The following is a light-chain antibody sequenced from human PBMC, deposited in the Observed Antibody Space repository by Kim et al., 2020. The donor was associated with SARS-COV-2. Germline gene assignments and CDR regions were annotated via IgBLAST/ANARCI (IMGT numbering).Light chain of an antibody. J-gene: IGKJ5*01. CDR3: LQDYNYPLT. Sequence: AIHLTQSPSSLSASVGDRVSITCRASRDISTELGWYQQKPGKAPELLISGASTLQSGVPSRFSGSGFGTDFTLTISSLQPEDFATYYCLQDYNYPLTFVQRTRLEI. V-gene: IGKV1-6*01. CDR1: RDISTE. CDR2: GAS.